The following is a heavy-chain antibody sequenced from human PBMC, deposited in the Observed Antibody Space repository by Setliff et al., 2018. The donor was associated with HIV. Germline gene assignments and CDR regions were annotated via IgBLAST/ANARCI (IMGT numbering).Heavy chain of an antibody. J-gene: IGHJ6*03. Sequence: ASVKVSCKASGYTFTSYGISWVRQAPGQGLEWMGWISAYNGNTNYAQKLQGRVTMTTDTSTSTAYMQLRSLRSDDTAVYYCARVAGGDIVVVVAATPYYYYMDVWGKGTTVTVSS. CDR3: ARVAGGDIVVVVAATPYYYYMDV. CDR1: GYTFTSYG. V-gene: IGHV1-18*01. CDR2: ISAYNGNT. D-gene: IGHD2-15*01.